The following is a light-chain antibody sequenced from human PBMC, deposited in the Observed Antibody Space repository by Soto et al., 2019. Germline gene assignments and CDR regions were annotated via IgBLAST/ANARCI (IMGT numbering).Light chain of an antibody. CDR2: EVT. J-gene: IGLJ1*01. CDR3: CSYTTSSTRV. Sequence: QSVLTQPASVSGSPGQSIAISCTGSSRDVGFYKYVSWYQQHPGKVPKLIIYEVTNRPSGVSNRFSGSKSGNTASLTISGLQAEDEADYYCCSYTTSSTRVFGSGTQLTVL. V-gene: IGLV2-14*01. CDR1: SRDVGFYKY.